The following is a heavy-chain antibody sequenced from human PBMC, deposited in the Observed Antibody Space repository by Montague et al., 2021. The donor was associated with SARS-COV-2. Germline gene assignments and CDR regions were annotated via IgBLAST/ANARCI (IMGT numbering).Heavy chain of an antibody. CDR3: AKEAAALTGGMDV. D-gene: IGHD3-9*01. CDR1: GFTSSSYG. V-gene: IGHV3-33*06. J-gene: IGHJ6*02. Sequence: SLRLSCAASGFTSSSYGMHWVRQAPGKGLEWVAVIWYDGSNKYYADSVKGRFTISRDNSKNTLHLQMNSLRAEDTAVYYCAKEAAALTGGMDVWGQGTTVTVSS. CDR2: IWYDGSNK.